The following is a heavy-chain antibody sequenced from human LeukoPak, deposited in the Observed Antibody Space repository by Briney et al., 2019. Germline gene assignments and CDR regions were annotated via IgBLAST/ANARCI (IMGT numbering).Heavy chain of an antibody. CDR2: IYYSGST. Sequence: SEPLSLTCTVSGGSISSYYWSWIRQPPGKGLEWIGYIYYSGSTNYNPSLKSRVTISVDTSKNQFSLKLSSVTAADTAVYYCAGCHLSSGWLRMDVWGQGTTVTVSS. CDR3: AGCHLSSGWLRMDV. V-gene: IGHV4-59*01. D-gene: IGHD6-19*01. CDR1: GGSISSYY. J-gene: IGHJ6*02.